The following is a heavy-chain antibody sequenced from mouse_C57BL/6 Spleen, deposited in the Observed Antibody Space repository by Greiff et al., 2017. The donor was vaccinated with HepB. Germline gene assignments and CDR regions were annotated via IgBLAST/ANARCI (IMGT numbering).Heavy chain of an antibody. D-gene: IGHD3-3*01. CDR3: ARGDSYYAMDY. V-gene: IGHV3-1*01. CDR1: GYSITSGYD. CDR2: ISYSGST. J-gene: IGHJ4*01. Sequence: EVKLVESGPGMVKPSQSLSLTCTVTGYSITSGYDWHWIRHFPGNKLEWMGYISYSGSTNYNPSLKSRISITHDTSKNHFFLKLNSETTEDTATYYCARGDSYYAMDYWGQGTSVTVSS.